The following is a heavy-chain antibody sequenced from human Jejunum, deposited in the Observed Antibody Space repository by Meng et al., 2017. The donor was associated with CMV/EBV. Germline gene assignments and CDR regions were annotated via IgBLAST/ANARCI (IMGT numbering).Heavy chain of an antibody. CDR2: IDSSSSYI. D-gene: IGHD2-2*01. CDR1: SDYA. J-gene: IGHJ4*02. V-gene: IGHV3-21*04. Sequence: SDYAMNGVRQAPGKGLEWVSSIDSSSSYIFYADSVKGRFTISRDNAKNSLSLQMHSLRAEDTAVYYCARDPRRSGYCSSATCPRRWGQGTLVTVSS. CDR3: ARDPRRSGYCSSATCPRR.